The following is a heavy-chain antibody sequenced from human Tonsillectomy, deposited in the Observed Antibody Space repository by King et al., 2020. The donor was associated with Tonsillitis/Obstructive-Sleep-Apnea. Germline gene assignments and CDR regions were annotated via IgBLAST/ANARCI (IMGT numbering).Heavy chain of an antibody. CDR2: INHSGST. V-gene: IGHV4-34*01. J-gene: IGHJ4*02. Sequence: VQLPQWGAGLLKPSETLSLTCAVYGGSFSGYYWSWIRQPPGKGLEWIGEINHSGSTNYNPSLKSRVTISVDTSKNQFSLKLSSVTAADTAVYYCARGQTNDAGFSGSYSCFDYWGQGTLVTVSS. CDR1: GGSFSGYY. D-gene: IGHD1-26*01. CDR3: ARGQTNDAGFSGSYSCFDY.